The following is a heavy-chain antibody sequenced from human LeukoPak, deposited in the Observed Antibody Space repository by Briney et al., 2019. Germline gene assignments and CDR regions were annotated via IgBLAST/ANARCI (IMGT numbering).Heavy chain of an antibody. V-gene: IGHV3-30*18. CDR3: AKDRIAAAGTSYFDY. J-gene: IGHJ4*02. D-gene: IGHD6-13*01. CDR2: ISYDGSNK. CDR1: GFTFSSYG. Sequence: PGRSLRLSCAASGFTFSSYGMHWVRQAPGKGLEWVAVISYDGSNKYYADSVKGRFTISRDNSKNTLYLQMNSLRAEDTAVYYCAKDRIAAAGTSYFDYWGQGTLVTVSS.